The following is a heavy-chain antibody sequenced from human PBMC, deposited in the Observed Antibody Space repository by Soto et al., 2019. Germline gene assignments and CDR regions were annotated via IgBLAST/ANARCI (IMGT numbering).Heavy chain of an antibody. CDR1: GFTFSSYS. CDR2: ISSSSSYI. V-gene: IGHV3-21*01. J-gene: IGHJ4*02. D-gene: IGHD3-22*01. CDR3: ARKDYYDSSGYYTHFDY. Sequence: GGSLRLSCAASGFTFSSYSMNWVRQAPGKGLEWVSSISSSSSYIYYADSVKGRFTISRDNAKNSLYLQMNSLRAEDTAVYYCARKDYYDSSGYYTHFDYWGQGTLVTVSS.